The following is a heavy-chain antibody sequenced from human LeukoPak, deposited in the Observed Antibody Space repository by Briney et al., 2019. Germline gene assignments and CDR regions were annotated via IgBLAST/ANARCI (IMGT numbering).Heavy chain of an antibody. CDR3: ARSSSGYYFDY. CDR1: DASISSYY. CDR2: RYYSGTT. V-gene: IGHV4-59*01. J-gene: IGHJ4*02. D-gene: IGHD3-22*01. Sequence: SETLSLTCNVSDASISSYYWSWIRQPPGRGLEWIGYRYYSGTTNYNPSLKSRVTISVDTSKNQFSLRVSSVTAADTAVYYCARSSSGYYFDYWGQGTLVTVSS.